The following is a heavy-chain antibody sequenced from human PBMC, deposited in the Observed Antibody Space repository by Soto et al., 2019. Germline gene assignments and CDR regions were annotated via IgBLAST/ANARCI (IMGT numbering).Heavy chain of an antibody. CDR1: GYGFSSYW. CDR2: IYPGDSDT. D-gene: IGHD2-8*01. CDR3: ARQGSNGAYYYYGMDV. Sequence: GESLKISCKGSGYGFSSYWIAWVRQMPGKGLEWMGIIYPGDSDTIYSPSFQGQVTFSADKSTSTAYLQWSSLKASDTAMYYCARQGSNGAYYYYGMDVWGQGTKVTVSS. V-gene: IGHV5-51*01. J-gene: IGHJ6*02.